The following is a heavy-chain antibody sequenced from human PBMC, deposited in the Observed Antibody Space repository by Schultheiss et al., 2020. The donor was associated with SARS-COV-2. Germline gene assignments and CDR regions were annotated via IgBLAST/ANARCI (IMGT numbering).Heavy chain of an antibody. J-gene: IGHJ4*02. CDR1: GFTFNSFW. CDR3: ARDGVTGMDY. Sequence: GGSLRLSCAASGFTFNSFWMHWVRQAPGKGLVWVSRIYSDGSRTFYADSVRGRFTISRDNAHNMLYLQMNSLRAEDTAVYYCARDGVTGMDYWGQGTLVTVSS. D-gene: IGHD3-10*01. CDR2: IYSDGSRT. V-gene: IGHV3-74*01.